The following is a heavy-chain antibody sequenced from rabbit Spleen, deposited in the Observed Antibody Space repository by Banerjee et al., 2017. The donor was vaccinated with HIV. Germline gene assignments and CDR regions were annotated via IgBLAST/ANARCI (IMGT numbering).Heavy chain of an antibody. CDR1: GFSFNSGFW. V-gene: IGHV1S45*01. J-gene: IGHJ4*01. Sequence: QEQLEESGGDLGKPEGSLTLTCTASGFSFNSGFWVCWVRQAPGKGLEWIACIYAAGVSATDHANWAKGRFTISTTSSSSITIQQTSSLAADTATYFCARDLAGVIGWNFGLWGPGTLVTVS. CDR3: ARDLAGVIGWNFGL. CDR2: IYAAGVSAT. D-gene: IGHD4-1*01.